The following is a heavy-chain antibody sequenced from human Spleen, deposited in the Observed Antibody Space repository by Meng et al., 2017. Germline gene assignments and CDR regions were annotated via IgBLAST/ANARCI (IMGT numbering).Heavy chain of an antibody. V-gene: IGHV3-9*01. CDR1: GFNFDDKA. D-gene: IGHD2-2*01. J-gene: IGHJ4*02. CDR3: VKESSADAGGGFGC. Sequence: SLKISCSASGFNFDDKAMHWVRQAPGKGLEGVSGICWNSDYIYYADSVKGRFTISRDNVQNTLYLQMNSLRPEDTAFYYCVKESSADAGGGFGCWGQGTLVTVSS. CDR2: ICWNSDYI.